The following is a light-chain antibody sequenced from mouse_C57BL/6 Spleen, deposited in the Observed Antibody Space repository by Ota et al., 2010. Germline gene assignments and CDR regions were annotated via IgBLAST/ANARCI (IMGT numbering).Light chain of an antibody. Sequence: DVVMTQTPLSQPVSLGDQASISCRSSQSLVHSNGNTYLHWYLQKPGQSPKLLIYKVSNRFSGSQTGSVQWIRDRFTLKISRVEAEDRGSLFCSQSTHVPWTFGEHQARKSN. CDR1: QSLVHSNGNTY. V-gene: IGKV1-110*01. CDR3: SQSTHVPWT. J-gene: IGKJ1*01. CDR2: KVS.